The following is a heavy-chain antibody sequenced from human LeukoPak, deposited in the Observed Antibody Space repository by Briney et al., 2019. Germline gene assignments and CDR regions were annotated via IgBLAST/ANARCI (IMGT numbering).Heavy chain of an antibody. V-gene: IGHV3-15*01. D-gene: IGHD3-10*01. CDR3: TTSMVRDTSGAFDI. J-gene: IGHJ3*02. CDR1: GFTFSNAW. Sequence: PGGSLRLSCAASGFTFSNAWMSWVRQAPGKGLEWVGRIKSKTDGGTTDYAAPVKGGFTISRDDSKNTLYLQMNSLKTEDTAVYYCTTSMVRDTSGAFDIWGQGTMVTVSS. CDR2: IKSKTDGGTT.